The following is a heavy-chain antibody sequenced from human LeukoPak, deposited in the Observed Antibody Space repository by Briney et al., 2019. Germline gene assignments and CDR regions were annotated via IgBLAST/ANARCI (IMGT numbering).Heavy chain of an antibody. CDR1: GGTFSRFT. D-gene: IGHD3-3*01. V-gene: IGHV7-4-1*01. CDR2: INTNTGNP. J-gene: IGHJ6*02. CDR3: ARDLAYYDFWSGYSPPSYYYGMDV. Sequence: ASVKVSCKASGGTFSRFTISWVRQAPGQGLEWMGWINTNTGNPTYAQGFTGRFVFSLDTSVSTAYLQICSLKAEDTAVYYCARDLAYYDFWSGYSPPSYYYGMDVWGQGTTVTVSS.